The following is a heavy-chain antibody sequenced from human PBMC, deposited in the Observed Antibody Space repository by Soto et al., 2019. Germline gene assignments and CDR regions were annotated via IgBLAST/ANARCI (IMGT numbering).Heavy chain of an antibody. CDR1: GFTFDDYA. CDR3: AKAAGAVYGSGSYFEY. D-gene: IGHD3-10*01. Sequence: EVQLVESGGGLVQPGRSLRLSCAASGFTFDDYAMHWVRQAPGKGLEWVSGISWNSGSIGYADSVKGRFTISRDNAKNSLYLQMNSLRAEDTALYYCAKAAGAVYGSGSYFEYWCQGTLVTVSS. J-gene: IGHJ4*02. CDR2: ISWNSGSI. V-gene: IGHV3-9*01.